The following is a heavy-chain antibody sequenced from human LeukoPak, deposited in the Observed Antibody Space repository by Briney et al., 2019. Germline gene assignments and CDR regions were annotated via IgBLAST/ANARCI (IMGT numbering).Heavy chain of an antibody. J-gene: IGHJ5*02. D-gene: IGHD3-3*01. CDR1: GVSISSSSYY. CDR3: ARRAFLGYNWFDP. CDR2: MYYGGST. Sequence: PSETLSLTCTVSGVSISSSSYYWGWIRQPPGKGLEWIGSMYYGGSTYYNPSLKSRVTISIDTSKNQFSLKLSSVTAADTAVYYCARRAFLGYNWFDPWRQGTLVTVPS. V-gene: IGHV4-39*01.